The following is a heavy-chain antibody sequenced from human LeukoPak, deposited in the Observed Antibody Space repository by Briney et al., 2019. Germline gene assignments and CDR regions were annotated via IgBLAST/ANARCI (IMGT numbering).Heavy chain of an antibody. V-gene: IGHV1-18*01. CDR3: ARVFDSSGYAGPDAFDI. J-gene: IGHJ3*02. Sequence: GASVKVSCKASGYTFTSYGISWVRQAPGQGLEWMGWISAYNGNTNYAQKLQGRVTMTTDTSTSTAYMELRSLRSDDTAVYYCARVFDSSGYAGPDAFDIWGQGTMVTVSS. D-gene: IGHD3-22*01. CDR2: ISAYNGNT. CDR1: GYTFTSYG.